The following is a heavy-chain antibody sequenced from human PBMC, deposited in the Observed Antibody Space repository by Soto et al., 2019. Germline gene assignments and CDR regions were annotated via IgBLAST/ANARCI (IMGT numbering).Heavy chain of an antibody. V-gene: IGHV3-23*01. CDR3: AKDTTTTANY. D-gene: IGHD5-12*01. J-gene: IGHJ4*02. CDR2: ISGSGGST. CDR1: GFTFSSYA. Sequence: EVQLLESGGGLVQRGGSLRLSCAVSGFTFSSYAMSWVRQAPGKGLEWVSAISGSGGSTYYANSLKGRFTIYRDNSKNTVYLQINSLRAEDTAVYYGAKDTTTTANYWGQGTLVTVSS.